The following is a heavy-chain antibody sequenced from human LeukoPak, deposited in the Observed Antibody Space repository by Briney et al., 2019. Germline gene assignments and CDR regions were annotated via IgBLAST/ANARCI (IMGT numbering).Heavy chain of an antibody. Sequence: GRSLRLSCAASGFTFDDYAMHWVRQAPGKGLEWVSGISWNSGSIGYADSVKGRFTISRDNAKNSLYLQMNSLRAEDTALYYCAKNVGGSWGQGTLVTVSS. CDR1: GFTFDDYA. V-gene: IGHV3-9*01. CDR2: ISWNSGSI. D-gene: IGHD3-16*01. CDR3: AKNVGGS. J-gene: IGHJ5*02.